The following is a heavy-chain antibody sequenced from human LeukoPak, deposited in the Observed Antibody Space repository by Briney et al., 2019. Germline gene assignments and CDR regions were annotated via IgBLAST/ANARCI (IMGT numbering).Heavy chain of an antibody. D-gene: IGHD3-10*01. V-gene: IGHV4-34*01. CDR3: ARGQRRGSGSYYFAGSLDY. CDR1: GGSFSGYY. CDR2: INHSGST. J-gene: IGHJ4*02. Sequence: SETLSLTCAVYGGSFSGYYWSWIRQPPGKGLEWIGEINHSGSTNYNPSLKSRVTISVDTSKNQFSLKLSSVTAADTAVYYCARGQRRGSGSYYFAGSLDYWGQGTLVTVSS.